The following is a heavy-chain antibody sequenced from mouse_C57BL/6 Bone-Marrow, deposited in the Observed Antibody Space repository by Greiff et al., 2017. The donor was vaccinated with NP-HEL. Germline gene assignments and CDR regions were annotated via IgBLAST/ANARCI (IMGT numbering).Heavy chain of an antibody. CDR3: ASSYYSNFHYAMDY. V-gene: IGHV2-9-1*01. Sequence: QVQLKESGPGLVAPSQSLSITCTVSGFSLTSYAISWVRQPPGKGLEWLGVIWTGGGTNYNSALKSRLSISKDNSKSQVFLKMNSLQTDDTARYYCASSYYSNFHYAMDYWGQGTSVTVSS. D-gene: IGHD2-5*01. CDR1: GFSLTSYA. J-gene: IGHJ4*01. CDR2: IWTGGGT.